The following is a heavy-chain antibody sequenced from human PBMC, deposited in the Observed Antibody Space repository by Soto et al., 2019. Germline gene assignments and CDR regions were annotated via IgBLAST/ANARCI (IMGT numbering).Heavy chain of an antibody. CDR2: IIPIFGTA. CDR3: ARGSIFGVEGGMDV. CDR1: GGTFSSYA. D-gene: IGHD3-3*01. Sequence: VASVKVSCKASGGTFSSYAISWVRQAPGQGLEWMGGIIPIFGTANYAQKFQGRVTITADKSTSTAYMELSSLRSEDTAVYYCARGSIFGVEGGMDVWGQGTTVTVSS. J-gene: IGHJ6*02. V-gene: IGHV1-69*06.